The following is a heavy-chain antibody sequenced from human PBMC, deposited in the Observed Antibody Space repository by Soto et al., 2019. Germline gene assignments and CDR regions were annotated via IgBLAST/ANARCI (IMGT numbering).Heavy chain of an antibody. Sequence: GGSLRLSCAASGFTFSSYGMRWVRQAPGKGLEWVAVISYDGSNKYYADSVKGRFTISRDNSKNTLYLQMNSLRAEDTAVYYCAKAREGILSPNDYWGQGTLVTVSS. CDR3: AKAREGILSPNDY. V-gene: IGHV3-30*18. CDR1: GFTFSSYG. CDR2: ISYDGSNK. D-gene: IGHD3-9*01. J-gene: IGHJ4*02.